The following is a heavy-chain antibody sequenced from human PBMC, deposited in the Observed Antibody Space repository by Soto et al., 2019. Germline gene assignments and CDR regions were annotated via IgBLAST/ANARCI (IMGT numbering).Heavy chain of an antibody. CDR2: VIPIFDTA. CDR3: ATGQAPEAFEF. Sequence: QVQLVQSGSEVKKPGSSVKVSCKTSGGTFSSYAITWVRQAPGQGLEWMGGVIPIFDTANYALKFQGRVTITADVSTTTAYMELSTLRSEDTAVYYCATGQAPEAFEFWGQGTKVTVSS. J-gene: IGHJ3*01. D-gene: IGHD3-10*01. V-gene: IGHV1-69*12. CDR1: GGTFSSYA.